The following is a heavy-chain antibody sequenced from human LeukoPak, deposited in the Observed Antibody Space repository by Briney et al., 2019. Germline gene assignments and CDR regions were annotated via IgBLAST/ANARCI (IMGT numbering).Heavy chain of an antibody. J-gene: IGHJ3*02. Sequence: SETLSLTCTVSGGSVSSGGYYWSWIRQHPGKGLEWIGYIYYSGSTYYNPSLKSRVTISVDTFKNQFSLKLSSVTAVDTAVYYCARKTTAGPTKAAFDIWGQGTMVAVST. V-gene: IGHV4-31*03. CDR3: ARKTTAGPTKAAFDI. D-gene: IGHD2-21*02. CDR1: GGSVSSGGYY. CDR2: IYYSGST.